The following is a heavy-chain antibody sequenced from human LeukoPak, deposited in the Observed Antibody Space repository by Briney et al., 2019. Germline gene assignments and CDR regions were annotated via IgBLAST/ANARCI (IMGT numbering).Heavy chain of an antibody. J-gene: IGHJ4*02. CDR3: AKDFPPHGGLDY. D-gene: IGHD4-23*01. V-gene: IGHV3-23*01. CDR2: ISASGGST. Sequence: HSGGSLRLSCAASGLTFSNYAMSWVRQAPGKGLEWVSVISASGGSTDYADSVKGRFTISRDNAKNTLYLQMNSLRAEDTAAYYCAKDFPPHGGLDYWGQGTLVTVSS. CDR1: GLTFSNYA.